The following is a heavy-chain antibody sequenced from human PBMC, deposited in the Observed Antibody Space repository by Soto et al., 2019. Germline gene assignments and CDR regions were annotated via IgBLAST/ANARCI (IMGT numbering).Heavy chain of an antibody. CDR2: ISASGDST. CDR1: GFSSSTYG. J-gene: IGHJ4*02. Sequence: PGGSLRLSCAGAGFSSSTYGMSWVRQAPGKGLEWVSGISASGDSTYYADSVKGRFTISRDNSKNTLHLQMNSLRAEDTAVYYYANDPRGPYCWGQGTLVTVSS. V-gene: IGHV3-23*01. CDR3: ANDPRGPYC.